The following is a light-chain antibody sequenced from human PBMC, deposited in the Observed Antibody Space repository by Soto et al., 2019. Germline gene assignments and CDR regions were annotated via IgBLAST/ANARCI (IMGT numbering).Light chain of an antibody. Sequence: QSALTQPASVSGSPGQSIAISCTGTSNDVGAYNYVSWFQQHPGEAPNLLIYEVSNRPSGVSNRFSASKSGNTASLTISGLQAEDEADYYCSSYTTRSTGVFGGGTKLTVL. CDR2: EVS. V-gene: IGLV2-14*01. CDR3: SSYTTRSTGV. J-gene: IGLJ3*02. CDR1: SNDVGAYNY.